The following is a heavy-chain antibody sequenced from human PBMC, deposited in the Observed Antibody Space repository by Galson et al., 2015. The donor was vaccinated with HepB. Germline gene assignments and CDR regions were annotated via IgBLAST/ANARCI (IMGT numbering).Heavy chain of an antibody. CDR1: RFNFSNYG. D-gene: IGHD3-22*01. CDR2: IWHDGSNK. J-gene: IGHJ4*02. CDR3: ARQYYYDSGGSYFPYLDY. Sequence: SLRLSCAASRFNFSNYGMHWVRQAPGKGLEWVAVIWHDGSNKYYADSVKGRFTISRDNSKNTLYLQMNSLRAEDTAVYHCARQYYYDSGGSYFPYLDYWGQGTLVTVSS. V-gene: IGHV3-33*01.